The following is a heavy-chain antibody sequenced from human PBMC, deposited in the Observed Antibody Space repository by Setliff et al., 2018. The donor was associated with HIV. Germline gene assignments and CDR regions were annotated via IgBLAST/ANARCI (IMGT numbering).Heavy chain of an antibody. J-gene: IGHJ3*01. V-gene: IGHV4-38-2*02. CDR1: GYSIGIGSF. Sequence: SETLSLTCAVSGYSIGIGSFWGWIRQPPGKGLEWIATIPHNGGTYYNPDPSLTGRVTISVDTSKNQFSLKLAFVTAADTAVYYCAREGQNMDDSFDLWGQGTMVTVSS. D-gene: IGHD3-10*01. CDR3: AREGQNMDDSFDL. CDR2: IPHNGGT.